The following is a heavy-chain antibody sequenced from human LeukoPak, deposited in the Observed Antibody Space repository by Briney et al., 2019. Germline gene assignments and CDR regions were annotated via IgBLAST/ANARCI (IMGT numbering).Heavy chain of an antibody. Sequence: GGTLRLSCAASGFIFSSHGMNWVRQAPGKGLEWVSGVSPSGDITYYADSVKGRFTISRDNSKNTVYLQMISLTAEDTAVYYCAKDDAWLRFGEWSQGTLVTVSS. J-gene: IGHJ4*02. CDR1: GFIFSSHG. CDR2: VSPSGDIT. V-gene: IGHV3-23*01. CDR3: AKDDAWLRFGE. D-gene: IGHD3-10*01.